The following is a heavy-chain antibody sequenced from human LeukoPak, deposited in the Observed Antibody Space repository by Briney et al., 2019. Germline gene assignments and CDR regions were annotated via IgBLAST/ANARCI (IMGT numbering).Heavy chain of an antibody. J-gene: IGHJ4*02. V-gene: IGHV4-39*01. CDR2: TYYSGST. D-gene: IGHD1-26*01. CDR1: GGSISSSSYY. Sequence: SETLSLTCPVSGGSISSSSYYWGWIRQPPGKGLEWNGSTYYSGSTYYNPSLKSRVTISVDTSKNQFSLKLSSVTAADTAVYYCARHVGSGSYFDYWGQGTLVTVSS. CDR3: ARHVGSGSYFDY.